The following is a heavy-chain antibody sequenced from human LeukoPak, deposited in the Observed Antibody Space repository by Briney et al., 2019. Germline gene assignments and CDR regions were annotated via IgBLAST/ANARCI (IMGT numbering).Heavy chain of an antibody. CDR3: ARDRLVRGAPSDY. J-gene: IGHJ4*02. Sequence: GGSLRLSCAASGFTFSSYWMSWVRQAPGKGLEWVSSISSSSSYIYYADSVKGRFTISRDNAKNSLYLQMNSLRAEDTAVYYCARDRLVRGAPSDYWGQGTLVTVSS. D-gene: IGHD3-10*01. CDR1: GFTFSSYW. CDR2: ISSSSSYI. V-gene: IGHV3-21*01.